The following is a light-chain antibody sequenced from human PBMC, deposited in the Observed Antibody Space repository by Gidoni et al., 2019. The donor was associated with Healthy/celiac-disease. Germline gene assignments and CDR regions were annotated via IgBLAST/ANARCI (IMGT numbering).Light chain of an antibody. Sequence: DIQMTQSPSSVAVSVGDSVTISCRASQSIGFWLAWYQQRPGNASNLLIYSASILPRWCPSSFSGAGSGTHFTFPISSLQPEDVGTYLCLQADRFPRTFGQWTRLEI. CDR3: LQADRFPRT. J-gene: IGKJ5*01. CDR2: SAS. CDR1: QSIGFW. V-gene: IGKV1-12*01.